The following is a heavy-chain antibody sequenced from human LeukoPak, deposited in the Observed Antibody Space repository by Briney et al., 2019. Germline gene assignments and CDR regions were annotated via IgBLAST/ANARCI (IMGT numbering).Heavy chain of an antibody. CDR3: ATFTWDSRAYYYYGMDV. CDR2: ISGSGVAT. CDR1: GFTLSSYA. Sequence: GGSLRLSCAASGFTLSSYAMSWVRQAPGKGLEWVSGISGSGVATFYADSVKGRFTISRDNSKNTLYLPMDSLRAEDTAVYYCATFTWDSRAYYYYGMDVWGKGTTVTVSS. D-gene: IGHD1-26*01. J-gene: IGHJ6*04. V-gene: IGHV3-23*01.